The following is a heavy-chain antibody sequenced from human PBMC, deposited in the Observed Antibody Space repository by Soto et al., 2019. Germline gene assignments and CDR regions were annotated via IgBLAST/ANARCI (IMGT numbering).Heavy chain of an antibody. CDR2: IYYSGST. J-gene: IGHJ6*02. D-gene: IGHD1-26*01. Sequence: SETLSLTCTVSGGSISSSSYYWGWIRQPPGKGLEWIGSIYYSGSTYYNPSLKSRVTISVDTSKNQFSLKLSSVTAADTAVYYCARLTWADRVPMDVWGPGATVTVSS. CDR3: ARLTWADRVPMDV. CDR1: GGSISSSSYY. V-gene: IGHV4-39*01.